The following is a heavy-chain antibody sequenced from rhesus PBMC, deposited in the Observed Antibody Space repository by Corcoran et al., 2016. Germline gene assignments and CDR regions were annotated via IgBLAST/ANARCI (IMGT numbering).Heavy chain of an antibody. CDR1: GGSISDYYS. CDR2: IYCGSGST. Sequence: VQLQESGPGLVKPSETPSLTCAVYGGSISDYYSWRWLRQPPGRALEWIGQIYCGSGSTYYNPSLKSRVTVSKDTSKNQFSLKLSSVTAADTAVYYCARVLGRLVQYWYFDIWGPGTPITISS. D-gene: IGHD6S26*01. V-gene: IGHV4-143*01. J-gene: IGHJ2*01. CDR3: ARVLGRLVQYWYFDI.